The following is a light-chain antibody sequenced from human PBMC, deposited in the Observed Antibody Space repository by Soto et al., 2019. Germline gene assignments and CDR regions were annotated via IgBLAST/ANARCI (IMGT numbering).Light chain of an antibody. V-gene: IGKV3-20*01. J-gene: IGKJ3*01. CDR3: QHYSSSPFT. CDR2: GAS. CDR1: QSVSRSY. Sequence: EIVLTQSPGTLSLSPGERATLSCRASQSVSRSYLAWYQQKPGQAPRLLIYGASSRATGVPDRFSGSGSGTDFTLTISRLEPEDFAVYYYQHYSSSPFTFGPGTKVDIK.